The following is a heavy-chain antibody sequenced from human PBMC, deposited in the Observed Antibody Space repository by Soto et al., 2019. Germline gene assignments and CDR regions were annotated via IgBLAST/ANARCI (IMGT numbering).Heavy chain of an antibody. CDR3: ARDCSSTSCYRSGSFFGY. D-gene: IGHD2-2*01. CDR2: IKQDGSEK. V-gene: IGHV3-7*05. Sequence: GGSLRLSCAASGFTFSSYWMSWVRQAPGKGLEWVANIKQDGSEKYYVDSVKGRFTISRDNAKNSLYLQMNSLRAEDTAVYYCARDCSSTSCYRSGSFFGYWGQGTLVTVSS. CDR1: GFTFSSYW. J-gene: IGHJ4*02.